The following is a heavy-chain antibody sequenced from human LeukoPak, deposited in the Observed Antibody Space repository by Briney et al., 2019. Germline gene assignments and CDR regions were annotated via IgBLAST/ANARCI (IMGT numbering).Heavy chain of an antibody. Sequence: SGGSLRLSCAASGFTFDDYGMSWVRQAPGKGLEWVGRIKSKTDGGTTDYAAPVKGRFRISRDDSKNTLYLQMNSLKTEDTTVYYCTTDAPGGLFDFWGQGTLVTVSS. V-gene: IGHV3-15*01. CDR2: IKSKTDGGTT. CDR1: GFTFDDYG. J-gene: IGHJ4*02. D-gene: IGHD3-10*01. CDR3: TTDAPGGLFDF.